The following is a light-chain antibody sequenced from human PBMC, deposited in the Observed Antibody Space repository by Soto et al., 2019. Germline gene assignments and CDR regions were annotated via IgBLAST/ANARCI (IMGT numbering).Light chain of an antibody. V-gene: IGKV1-9*01. CDR1: QGISSY. Sequence: DTQLTQSPSFLSASVGDRVTITCRASQGISSYLAWYQQKPGKAPNLLIHTASTLQSGVPSRFSGSGSGTEFTLTISSLQPEDFATYYCQQYGSFSPITFGGGTKVEI. CDR3: QQYGSFSPIT. CDR2: TAS. J-gene: IGKJ4*01.